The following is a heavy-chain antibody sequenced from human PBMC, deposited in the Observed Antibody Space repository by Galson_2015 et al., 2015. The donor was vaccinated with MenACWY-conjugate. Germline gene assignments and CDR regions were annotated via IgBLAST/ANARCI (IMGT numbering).Heavy chain of an antibody. J-gene: IGHJ6*03. CDR1: GGSISSRNNY. D-gene: IGHD3-10*01. Sequence: ETLSLTCTVSGGSISSRNNYWGWIRQPPGKGLEWIGAIYYTGTGITCYNLSLKSRVTISVDTSKNQFSLKVRFVTAADTAVYYCARGDAMDVWGKGTTVTVSS. V-gene: IGHV4-39*01. CDR2: IYYTGTGIT. CDR3: ARGDAMDV.